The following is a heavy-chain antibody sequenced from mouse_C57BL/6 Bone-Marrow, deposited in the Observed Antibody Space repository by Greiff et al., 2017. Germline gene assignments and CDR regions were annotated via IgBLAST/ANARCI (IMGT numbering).Heavy chain of an antibody. CDR3: TRSNDYYVYGGAWFAY. CDR1: GYTFTDYE. J-gene: IGHJ3*01. CDR2: IDPETGGT. V-gene: IGHV1-15*01. D-gene: IGHD2-1*01. Sequence: VQLQQSGAELVRPGASVTLSCKASGYTFTDYEMHWVKQTPVHGLEWIGAIDPETGGTAYNQKFTGKAILTADQSSSPAYMELRSLTSEDSAVFCCTRSNDYYVYGGAWFAYWGQGTLVTVSA.